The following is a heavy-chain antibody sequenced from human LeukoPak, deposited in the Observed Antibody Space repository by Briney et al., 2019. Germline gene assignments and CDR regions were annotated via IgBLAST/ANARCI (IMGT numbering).Heavy chain of an antibody. Sequence: SETLSLTCAVYGGSFSGYYWSWIRQPPGKGLEWIGEINHSGSTNYNPSLESRVTISVDTSKNQFSLKLSSVTAADTAVYYCARRDYYYYMDVWGKGTTVTVSS. CDR2: INHSGST. J-gene: IGHJ6*03. CDR1: GGSFSGYY. CDR3: ARRDYYYYMDV. V-gene: IGHV4-34*01.